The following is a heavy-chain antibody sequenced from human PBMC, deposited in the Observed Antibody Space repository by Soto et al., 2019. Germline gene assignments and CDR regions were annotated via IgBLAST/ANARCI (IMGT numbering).Heavy chain of an antibody. CDR2: ISNDGSNE. CDR3: AKGEVRGIIPSYFDY. Sequence: GGSLRLSCAGSGFTFRWFGMNWVRQAPGKGLEWVARISNDGSNEYYVDSVKGRFTISRDNSKKTLYLQMDSLRAEDTAVYYCAKGEVRGIIPSYFDYWGLGTLVTVSS. J-gene: IGHJ4*02. V-gene: IGHV3-30*18. D-gene: IGHD3-10*01. CDR1: GFTFRWFG.